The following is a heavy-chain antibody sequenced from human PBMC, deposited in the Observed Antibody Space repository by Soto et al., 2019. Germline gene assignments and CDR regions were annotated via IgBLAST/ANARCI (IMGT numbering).Heavy chain of an antibody. CDR2: INPTVRST. CDR3: ARHLSAGAV. D-gene: IGHD2-8*02. Sequence: QVQLVQSGAEVKKPGASVKVSCKASGYTFINYYIHWVRQAPGHGLEWMAIINPTVRSTKYAQKCHSRLTLTMDTSTSTVYMELSSLTSEDTDMSYCARHLSAGAVWGQGNLVTVSS. V-gene: IGHV1-46*01. CDR1: GYTFINYY. J-gene: IGHJ4*02.